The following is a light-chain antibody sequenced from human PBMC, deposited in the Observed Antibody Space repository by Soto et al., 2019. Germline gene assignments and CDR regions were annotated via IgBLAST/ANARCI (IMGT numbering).Light chain of an antibody. CDR1: SSDVGGYNY. V-gene: IGLV2-14*03. Sequence: QSVLTQPASVSGSPGQSITISCTGTSSDVGGYNYVSWYQHHPGKAPKLIIFDVSNRPSGISNRFSGSKSGNTASLTISGLQAEDEADYYCISYTRSSPYVFGTGTKATVL. CDR3: ISYTRSSPYV. J-gene: IGLJ1*01. CDR2: DVS.